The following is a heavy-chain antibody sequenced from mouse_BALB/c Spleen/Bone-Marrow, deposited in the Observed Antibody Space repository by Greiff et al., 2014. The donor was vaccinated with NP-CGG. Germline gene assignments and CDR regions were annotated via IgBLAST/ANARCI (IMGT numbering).Heavy chain of an antibody. CDR2: INPGSGGS. D-gene: IGHD3-1*01. Sequence: QVQLQQSGAELVRPGTSVKVSCKASGYAFTSYLIEWIKQRPGQGLEWIGVINPGSGGSNYNEKFNGKATLTADKSSSTAYMQVSSLTSDDSAVYFCARELIARTPSYWGQGTALTVSS. CDR1: GYAFTSYL. V-gene: IGHV1-54*01. CDR3: ARELIARTPSY. J-gene: IGHJ2*01.